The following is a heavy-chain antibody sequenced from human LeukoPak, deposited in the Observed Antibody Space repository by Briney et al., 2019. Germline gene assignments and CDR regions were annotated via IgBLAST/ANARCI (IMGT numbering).Heavy chain of an antibody. CDR3: ARRYYYHSSGYFHYFDY. V-gene: IGHV5-51*01. J-gene: IGHJ4*02. D-gene: IGHD3-22*01. Sequence: GESLKISCKGSGYSFTSYWIGWVRQMHGKGLEWMGIIYPGDSDTRYSPSFQGQVTISADKSISTAYLQWSSLKASDTAMYYCARRYYYHSSGYFHYFDYWGQGTLVTVSS. CDR1: GYSFTSYW. CDR2: IYPGDSDT.